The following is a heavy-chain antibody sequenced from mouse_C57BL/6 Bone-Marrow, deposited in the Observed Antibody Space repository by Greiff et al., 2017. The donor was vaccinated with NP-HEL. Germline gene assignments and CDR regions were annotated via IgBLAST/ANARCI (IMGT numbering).Heavy chain of an antibody. CDR2: IYPGDGDT. V-gene: IGHV1-80*01. CDR1: GYAFSSYW. J-gene: IGHJ3*01. Sequence: VQLVESGAELVKPGASVKISCKASGYAFSSYWMNWVKQRPGKGLEWIGQIYPGDGDTNYNGKFKGKATLTADKSSSTAYMQLSSLTSEDSAVYFCAREGRLRPWFAYWGQGTLVTVSA. D-gene: IGHD2-4*01. CDR3: AREGRLRPWFAY.